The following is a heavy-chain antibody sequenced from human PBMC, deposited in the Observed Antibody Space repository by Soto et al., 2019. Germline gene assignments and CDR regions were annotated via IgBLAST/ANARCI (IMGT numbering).Heavy chain of an antibody. Sequence: KPSETLSLTCTVSGGSINSHDFYWTWIRQPPGKGLEWIGYIYYSGGTYYNPSLKSRVTISVDTSKNQFSLKVTSVTAADTAVYYCARGNRKDYYYGMDVWGQGTTVTVSS. CDR2: IYYSGGT. V-gene: IGHV4-30-4*01. CDR3: ARGNRKDYYYGMDV. J-gene: IGHJ6*02. CDR1: GGSINSHDFY.